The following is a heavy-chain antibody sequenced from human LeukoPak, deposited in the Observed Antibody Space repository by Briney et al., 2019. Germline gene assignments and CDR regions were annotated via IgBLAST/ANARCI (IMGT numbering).Heavy chain of an antibody. CDR1: GDSISSYY. CDR2: IYSSGST. Sequence: SETLSLTCTVFGDSISSYYWSWIRQPPGKGLEWIGHIYSSGSTNYNPSLKSRLTISVDTSRNQFSLKLSSVTASDTAVYYCATRYGSGTYPRYYFDSWGQGTLVTVSS. J-gene: IGHJ4*02. CDR3: ATRYGSGTYPRYYFDS. V-gene: IGHV4-4*08. D-gene: IGHD3-10*01.